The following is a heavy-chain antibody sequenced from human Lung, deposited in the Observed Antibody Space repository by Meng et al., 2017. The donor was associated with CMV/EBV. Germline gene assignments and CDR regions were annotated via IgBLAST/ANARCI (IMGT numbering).Heavy chain of an antibody. CDR1: AYTFTGYY. J-gene: IGHJ5*02. D-gene: IGHD3-22*01. V-gene: IGHV1-2*02. CDR3: ARGSYYYDSSGPFDP. Sequence: ASVKVSCKAFAYTFTGYYLHWVRQAPGQGLEWMGWINANSGGTNYAQKFQGRVTMTRDTAIGTAYMSLSRLRSDDTAVYYCARGSYYYDSSGPFDPLGQGXLVTVSS. CDR2: INANSGGT.